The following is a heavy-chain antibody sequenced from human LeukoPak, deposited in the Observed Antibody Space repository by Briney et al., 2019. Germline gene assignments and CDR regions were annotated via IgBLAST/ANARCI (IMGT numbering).Heavy chain of an antibody. CDR1: GYSFTSYG. Sequence: GASVKVSCKASGYSFTSYGITWVRQAPGQGLEWMGWISTYDGDANYAQQLQGRVTMTTDTSTITAYMELRSLRSDDTAVYYCARVALDAFDIWGQGTMVTVSS. CDR3: ARVALDAFDI. CDR2: ISTYDGDA. V-gene: IGHV1-18*01. J-gene: IGHJ3*02.